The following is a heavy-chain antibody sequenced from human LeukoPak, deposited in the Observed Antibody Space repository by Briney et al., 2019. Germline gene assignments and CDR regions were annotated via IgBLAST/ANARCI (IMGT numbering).Heavy chain of an antibody. V-gene: IGHV4-59*08. J-gene: IGHJ4*02. CDR2: IYYSGST. CDR1: GGSFSGYY. Sequence: SETLSLTCAVYGGSFSGYYWSWIRQPPGKGLEWIGYIYYSGSTNYNPSLKSRVTISVDTSKNQFSLKLSSVTAADTAVYYCARARQKLWFGEGKAFDYWGQGTLVTVSS. CDR3: ARARQKLWFGEGKAFDY. D-gene: IGHD3-10*01.